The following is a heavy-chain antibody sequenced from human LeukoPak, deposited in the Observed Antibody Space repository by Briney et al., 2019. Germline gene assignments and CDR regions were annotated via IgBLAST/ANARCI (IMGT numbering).Heavy chain of an antibody. CDR2: INPNSGGT. V-gene: IGHV1-2*02. CDR3: ARVHYYDSSGYYYFDY. J-gene: IGHJ4*02. CDR1: GYTFTGYY. D-gene: IGHD3-22*01. Sequence: ASVNVSCKASGYTFTGYYMHWVRQAPGQGLEWMGWINPNSGGTNYAQKFQGRVTMTRDTSISTAYMELSRLRSDDTAVYYCARVHYYDSSGYYYFDYWGQGTLVTVSS.